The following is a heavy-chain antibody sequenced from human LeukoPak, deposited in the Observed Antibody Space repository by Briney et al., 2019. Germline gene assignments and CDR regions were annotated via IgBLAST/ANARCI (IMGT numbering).Heavy chain of an antibody. Sequence: ASVKVSCTASGYTFTTYGITWIRQAPGQGLEWLGWISPYNGATEYAQTLQDRVSISTDTSTNTVYIEVRSLKSDDTAVYYCARDSDWNVDYWGQGTLFTVSS. V-gene: IGHV1-18*01. CDR2: ISPYNGAT. CDR3: ARDSDWNVDY. CDR1: GYTFTTYG. D-gene: IGHD1-1*01. J-gene: IGHJ4*02.